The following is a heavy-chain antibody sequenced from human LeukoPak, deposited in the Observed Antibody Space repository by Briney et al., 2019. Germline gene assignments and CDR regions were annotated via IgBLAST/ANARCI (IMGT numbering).Heavy chain of an antibody. CDR2: INPNSGGT. V-gene: IGHV1-2*02. J-gene: IGHJ4*02. D-gene: IGHD2-15*01. CDR3: ARGRRILGYCSGGSCYPYFY. CDR1: GYTFTGYY. Sequence: ASVKVSCKASGYTFTGYYTHWVRQAPGQGLEWMGWINPNSGGTNYAQKFQGRVTMTRDTSISTAYMELSRLRSDDTAVYYCARGRRILGYCSGGSCYPYFYWGQGTLVTVSS.